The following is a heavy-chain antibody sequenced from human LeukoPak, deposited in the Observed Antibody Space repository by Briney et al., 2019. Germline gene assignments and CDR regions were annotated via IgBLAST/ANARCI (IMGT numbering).Heavy chain of an antibody. CDR1: GFTFSSYA. D-gene: IGHD3-10*01. CDR3: ARDRYSYYFDY. V-gene: IGHV3-23*01. Sequence: PGGSLRLSCAASGFTFSSYAMSWVRQAPGKGLEWVSAFSGSGGSTYYADSVRGRFTISRDNSKNTLYLQMNSLRAEDTAVYYCARDRYSYYFDYWGQGTLVTVSS. J-gene: IGHJ4*02. CDR2: FSGSGGST.